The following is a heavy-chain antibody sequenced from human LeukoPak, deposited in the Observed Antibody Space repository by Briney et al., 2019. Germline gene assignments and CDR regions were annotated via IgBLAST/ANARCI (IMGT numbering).Heavy chain of an antibody. CDR1: GVSFSGYY. J-gene: IGHJ6*03. V-gene: IGHV4-34*01. CDR2: INHSGST. Sequence: PSETLSLTCAVYGVSFSGYYWSWVRQPPGKGLEWIGEINHSGSTNYNPSLKSRVTISVDTSKNQFSLKLSSVTAADTAVYYCARSPKYYYYMDVWGKGTTVTVSS. CDR3: ARSPKYYYYMDV.